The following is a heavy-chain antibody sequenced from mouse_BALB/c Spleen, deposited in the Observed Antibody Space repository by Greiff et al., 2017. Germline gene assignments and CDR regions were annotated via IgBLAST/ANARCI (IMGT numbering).Heavy chain of an antibody. J-gene: IGHJ3*01. CDR1: GFTFSSYG. CDR2: ISSGGSYT. CDR3: ARHPNYDWFAY. V-gene: IGHV5-6*01. D-gene: IGHD2-4*01. Sequence: EVQRVESGGDLVKPGGSLKLSCAASGFTFSSYGMSWVRQTPDKRLEWVATISSGGSYTYYPDSVKGRFTISRDNAKNTLYLQMSSLKSEDTAMYYCARHPNYDWFAYWGQGTLVTVSA.